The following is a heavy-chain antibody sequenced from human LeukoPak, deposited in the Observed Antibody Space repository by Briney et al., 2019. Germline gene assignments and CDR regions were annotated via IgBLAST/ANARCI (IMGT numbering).Heavy chain of an antibody. Sequence: ASVKVSCKASGYTFTGYYMHWVRQAPGQGLEWMGWINPNSGGTNYAQKFQGRVTMTRDASISTAYMELSRLRSEDTAVYYCARDGDSSGYYLYLATSDDAFDIWGQGTMVTVSS. V-gene: IGHV1-2*02. D-gene: IGHD3-22*01. CDR1: GYTFTGYY. CDR2: INPNSGGT. J-gene: IGHJ3*02. CDR3: ARDGDSSGYYLYLATSDDAFDI.